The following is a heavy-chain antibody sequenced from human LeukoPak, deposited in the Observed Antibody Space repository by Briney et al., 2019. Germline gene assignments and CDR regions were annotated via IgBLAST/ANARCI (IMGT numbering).Heavy chain of an antibody. D-gene: IGHD6-19*01. V-gene: IGHV4-61*02. CDR3: AREVNPIAVAGMFDY. CDR2: IYTSGST. J-gene: IGHJ4*02. CDR1: GGSISSGSYY. Sequence: PSETLSLTCTVSGGSISSGSYYWNWIRQPAGKGLEWIGRIYTSGSTIFNPSLRSRVTISIDTSKNQFSLKLSSVTAADTAVYYCAREVNPIAVAGMFDYWGQGTLVTVSS.